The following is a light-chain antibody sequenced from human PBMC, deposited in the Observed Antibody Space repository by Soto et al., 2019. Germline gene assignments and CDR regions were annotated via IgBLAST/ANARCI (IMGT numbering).Light chain of an antibody. CDR1: QSVMKK. V-gene: IGKV3-15*01. J-gene: IGKJ4*01. CDR3: QQFHRWPVT. Sequence: EIVMTQSPATLSVSPGERVTISCRASQSVMKKLAWYQHKPGQAPRLVISYASTGATVNPARFTVSGYGTEFTLTINSLRSEDVAVYYCQQFHRWPVTFGGGAKVEI. CDR2: YAS.